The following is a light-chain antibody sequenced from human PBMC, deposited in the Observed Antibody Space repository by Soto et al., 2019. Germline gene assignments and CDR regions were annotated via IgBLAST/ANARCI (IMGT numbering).Light chain of an antibody. Sequence: QSALTQPASVSGSPGQSITVSRTENGSDIDDYYYVSWYQQHPDKAPKLMIYEVSNRPSGVSSRFSGSKSGNTASLTISGLQAEDEADYYCSSYASSSTPLYVFGTGTKVTVL. CDR2: EVS. CDR3: SSYASSSTPLYV. V-gene: IGLV2-14*01. CDR1: GSDIDDYYY. J-gene: IGLJ1*01.